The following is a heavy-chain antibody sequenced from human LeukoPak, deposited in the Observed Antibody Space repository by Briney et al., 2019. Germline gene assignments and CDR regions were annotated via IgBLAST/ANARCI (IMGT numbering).Heavy chain of an antibody. CDR1: GFTFSSYW. V-gene: IGHV3-74*01. D-gene: IGHD6-19*01. Sequence: GGSLRLSCAASGFTFSSYWMHWVRQAPGKGLVWVSRIKSDGSGTTYADSAQGRFTMSRDNAKNTLYLQMNSLRAEDSAMYYCARGQQWLKDYWGQGTLVTVSS. J-gene: IGHJ4*02. CDR3: ARGQQWLKDY. CDR2: IKSDGSGT.